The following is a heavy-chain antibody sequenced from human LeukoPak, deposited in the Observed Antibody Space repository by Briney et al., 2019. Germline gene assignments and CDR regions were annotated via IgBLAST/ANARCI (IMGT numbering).Heavy chain of an antibody. D-gene: IGHD5-12*01. V-gene: IGHV3-30*14. Sequence: GGSLRLSCAASGFTFTSYAMHWVRQAPGKGLDWVALISYDGNDKYYADSVKGRFTMSRDNSKNTLYLQMNSLRAEDTAVYYCARDGPLYSGFGVCYFDYWGQGTLVTVSS. CDR3: ARDGPLYSGFGVCYFDY. J-gene: IGHJ4*02. CDR1: GFTFTSYA. CDR2: ISYDGNDK.